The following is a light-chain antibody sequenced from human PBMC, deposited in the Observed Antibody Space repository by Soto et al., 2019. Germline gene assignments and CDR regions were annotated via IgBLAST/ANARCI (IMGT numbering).Light chain of an antibody. CDR3: QQYGGSPRT. Sequence: EIVLTQSPGTLSLSPGERATLSCRASQSVSSSSLASYQQKRGQAPRLLIHGASNRATGIPDRFSGSGSGTDFTLTISRLEPEDFAVYYCQQYGGSPRTFGQGTKVEVK. CDR2: GAS. J-gene: IGKJ1*01. CDR1: QSVSSSS. V-gene: IGKV3-20*01.